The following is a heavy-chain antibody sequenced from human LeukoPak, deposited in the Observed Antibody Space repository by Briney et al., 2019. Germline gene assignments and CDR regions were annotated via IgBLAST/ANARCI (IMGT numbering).Heavy chain of an antibody. CDR1: GFTFSSYA. CDR3: ARDLSRGWYYFDY. V-gene: IGHV3-21*01. CDR2: ISSSSSYI. J-gene: IGHJ4*02. Sequence: GGSLRLSCAASGFTFSSYAMSWVRQAPGKGLEWVSSISSSSSYIYYADSVEGRFTISRDNAKNSLYLQMNSLRAEDTAVYYCARDLSRGWYYFDYWGQGTLVTVSS. D-gene: IGHD6-19*01.